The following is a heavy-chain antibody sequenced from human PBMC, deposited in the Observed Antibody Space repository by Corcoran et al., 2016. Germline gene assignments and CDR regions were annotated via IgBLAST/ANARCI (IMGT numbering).Heavy chain of an antibody. D-gene: IGHD6-19*01. CDR3: ARGQGRFIAVGMYYLDY. Sequence: QVQLVESGGGVVQPGRSLRLSCAASGFTFSSYGMHWVRQAPGKGLEWVAVIWYDGSNKYYADSVKGRFTISRDNSKNTLYLQMNSLRAEATAVYYCARGQGRFIAVGMYYLDYWGQGTLVTVSS. CDR2: IWYDGSNK. J-gene: IGHJ4*02. V-gene: IGHV3-33*01. CDR1: GFTFSSYG.